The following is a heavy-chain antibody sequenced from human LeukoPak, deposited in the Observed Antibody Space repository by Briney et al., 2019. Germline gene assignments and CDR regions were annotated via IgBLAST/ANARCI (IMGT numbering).Heavy chain of an antibody. J-gene: IGHJ6*02. Sequence: KSSETLSLTCTVSGGSIRSYYWSWIRQPAGKGLEWIGRIYTSGSTNYNPSLKSRVTMSVDTSKNQFSLKLNSVTAADTAVYYCARRPANYGMDVWGQGTTVTVS. CDR2: IYTSGST. CDR3: ARRPANYGMDV. V-gene: IGHV4-4*07. CDR1: GGSIRSYY. D-gene: IGHD2-2*01.